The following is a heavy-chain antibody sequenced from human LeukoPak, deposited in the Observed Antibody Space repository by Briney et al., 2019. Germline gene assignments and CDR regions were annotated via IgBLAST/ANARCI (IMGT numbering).Heavy chain of an antibody. CDR3: ARQYYDILTGYYLDY. Sequence: SSETLSLTCTVSGGSISSYYWSWIRQPPGKGLEWIGYIYYSGSTNYNPSLKSRVTISVDTSKNQFSLKLSSVTAADTAVYYCARQYYDILTGYYLDYWGQGTLVTVSS. V-gene: IGHV4-59*08. CDR2: IYYSGST. CDR1: GGSISSYY. J-gene: IGHJ4*02. D-gene: IGHD3-9*01.